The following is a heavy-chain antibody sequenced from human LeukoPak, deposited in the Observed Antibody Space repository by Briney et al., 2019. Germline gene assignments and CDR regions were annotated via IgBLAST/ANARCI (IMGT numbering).Heavy chain of an antibody. CDR1: GFTFSDYY. V-gene: IGHV3-11*04. CDR3: ARDRHIVVVTDYYYYGMDV. D-gene: IGHD2-21*02. Sequence: GGSLRLSCAASGFTFSDYYMSWIRQAPGKGLEWVSYISSSGSTIYYADSVKGRFTISRDNSKNTLYLQMNSLRAEDTAVYYCARDRHIVVVTDYYYYGMDVWGQGTTVTVSS. CDR2: ISSSGSTI. J-gene: IGHJ6*02.